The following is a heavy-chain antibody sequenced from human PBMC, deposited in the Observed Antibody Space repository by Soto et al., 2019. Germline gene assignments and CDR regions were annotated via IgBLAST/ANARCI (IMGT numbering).Heavy chain of an antibody. V-gene: IGHV4-39*07. CDR3: ARAGQLVYYYYGMDV. CDR1: GGSISSSSYY. CDR2: IYYSGST. D-gene: IGHD6-6*01. J-gene: IGHJ6*02. Sequence: SETLSLTCTVSGGSISSSSYYWGWIRQPPGKGLEWIASIYYSGSTYYNPSLKSRVTISVDTSKNQFSLKLSSVTAADTAVYYCARAGQLVYYYYGMDVWGQGTTVTVSS.